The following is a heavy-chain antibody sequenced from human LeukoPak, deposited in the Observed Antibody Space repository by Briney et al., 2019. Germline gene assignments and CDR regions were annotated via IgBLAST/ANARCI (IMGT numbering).Heavy chain of an antibody. CDR1: GGSVSSGSCF. D-gene: IGHD2-2*01. Sequence: SETLSLTCTVSGGSVSSGSCFWSWIRQPPGKGLEWIGYIYYSGSTNYNPSLKSRVTMSVDTSKNQFSLKLSSVIAADTAVYYCARDVPSSLGMGVWGQGTTVTVSS. J-gene: IGHJ6*02. CDR3: ARDVPSSLGMGV. V-gene: IGHV4-61*01. CDR2: IYYSGST.